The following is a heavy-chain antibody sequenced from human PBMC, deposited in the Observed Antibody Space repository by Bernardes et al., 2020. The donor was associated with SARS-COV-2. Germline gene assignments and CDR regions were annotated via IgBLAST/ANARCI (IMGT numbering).Heavy chain of an antibody. CDR1: GFTFSDYY. Sequence: GGSLRLSCAASGFTFSDYYMRWIRQAPGKGLEWVSTISSSGSSIYYADSVKGRFTISRDHAKNSLYLQMNSLRAEDTAVYYCARSHSPGRGGSCRYWGQGTLVTVSS. J-gene: IGHJ4*02. CDR2: ISSSGSSI. V-gene: IGHV3-11*01. D-gene: IGHD2-15*01. CDR3: ARSHSPGRGGSCRY.